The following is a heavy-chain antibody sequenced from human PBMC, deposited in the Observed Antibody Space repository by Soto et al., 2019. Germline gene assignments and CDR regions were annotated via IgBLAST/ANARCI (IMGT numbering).Heavy chain of an antibody. V-gene: IGHV1-46*01. J-gene: IGHJ4*02. CDR3: ARGDCSSTSCYILFDY. Sequence: EASVKVSCKASGYTFTSYYMHWVRQAPGQGLEWMGIINPSGGSTSYAQKFQGRVTMTRDTSTSTVYMELSSLRSEDTAVYYCARGDCSSTSCYILFDYWGQGTLVTVSS. CDR2: INPSGGST. D-gene: IGHD2-2*02. CDR1: GYTFTSYY.